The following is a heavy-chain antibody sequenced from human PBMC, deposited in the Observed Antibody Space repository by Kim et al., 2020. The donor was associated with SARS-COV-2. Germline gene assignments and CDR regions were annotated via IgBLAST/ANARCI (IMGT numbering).Heavy chain of an antibody. CDR2: ISSSSSYI. Sequence: GGSLRLSCAASGFTFSSYSMNWVRQAPGKGLEWVSSISSSSSYIYYADSVKGRFTISRDNAKNSLYLQMNSLRAEDTAVYYCARDEGYSSGWYSGVLDYWGQGTLVTVSS. CDR3: ARDEGYSSGWYSGVLDY. J-gene: IGHJ4*02. CDR1: GFTFSSYS. V-gene: IGHV3-21*01. D-gene: IGHD6-19*01.